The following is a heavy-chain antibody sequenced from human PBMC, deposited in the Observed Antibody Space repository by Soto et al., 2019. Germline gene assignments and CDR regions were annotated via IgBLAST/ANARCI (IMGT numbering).Heavy chain of an antibody. J-gene: IGHJ4*02. V-gene: IGHV4-4*02. CDR1: SGSISSSNW. CDR2: IYHSGST. CDR3: ARAGGSGSYYNEPDY. D-gene: IGHD3-10*01. Sequence: SETLSLTCAVSSGSISSSNWWSWLRQPPGKGLEWIGEIYHSGSTNYNPSLKSRVTISVDKSKNQFSLKLSSVTAVETAVYYCARAGGSGSYYNEPDYWGQGTLVTVSS.